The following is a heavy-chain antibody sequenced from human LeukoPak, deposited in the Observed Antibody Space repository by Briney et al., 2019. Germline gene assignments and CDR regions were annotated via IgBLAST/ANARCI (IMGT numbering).Heavy chain of an antibody. CDR3: ARGASNYDFWSGRPVNNWFDP. D-gene: IGHD3-3*01. CDR2: INPSGGST. J-gene: IGHJ5*02. Sequence: EASVKVSCKASGYTFTSYYMHWVRQAPGQGLEWMGIINPSGGSTSYAQKFQGRVTMTRDTSTSTVYMELSSLRSEDTAVYYCARGASNYDFWSGRPVNNWFDPWGQGTLVTVSS. CDR1: GYTFTSYY. V-gene: IGHV1-46*01.